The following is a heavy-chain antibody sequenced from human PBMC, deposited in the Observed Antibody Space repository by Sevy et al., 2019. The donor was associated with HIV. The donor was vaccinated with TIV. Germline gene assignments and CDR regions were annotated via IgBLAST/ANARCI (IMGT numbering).Heavy chain of an antibody. V-gene: IGHV3-21*01. D-gene: IGHD1-26*01. CDR2: ITGSRNYI. Sequence: GGSLRLSCAASGFTFSNYNMNWVRQAPGKGLEWVSSITGSRNYIYYADSLKGRFTASRDNAKNSLYLQMNSLRAEDTAVYYYATDFPVGTTSTFDYWGQGTLVTVSS. J-gene: IGHJ4*02. CDR1: GFTFSNYN. CDR3: ATDFPVGTTSTFDY.